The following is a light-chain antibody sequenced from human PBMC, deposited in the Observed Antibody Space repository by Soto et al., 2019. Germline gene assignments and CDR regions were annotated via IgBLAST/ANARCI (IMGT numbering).Light chain of an antibody. Sequence: DIQMTQSPSTLSASVGDTVTIICRASQSISSWLAWYQQKPGKAPKLLIYRASTLQSGVPSRFSASGSGTEFILTISSLQPDDFATYYCQQYNSYSFGQGTKVDI. CDR3: QQYNSYS. J-gene: IGKJ1*01. V-gene: IGKV1-5*03. CDR1: QSISSW. CDR2: RAS.